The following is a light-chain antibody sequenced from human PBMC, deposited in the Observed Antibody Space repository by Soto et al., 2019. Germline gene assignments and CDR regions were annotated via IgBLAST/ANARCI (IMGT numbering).Light chain of an antibody. CDR1: QSVGSF. J-gene: IGKJ4*01. CDR3: QQRGNSPPLT. Sequence: EIVLTQSPATLSLSPGERATLSCRASQSVGSFVAWYQQKPGQAPRLLIFDASNRATGIPARFSGSGSGADFTLTISNLEPEDFAVYYCQQRGNSPPLTFGGGTKVEIK. V-gene: IGKV3-11*01. CDR2: DAS.